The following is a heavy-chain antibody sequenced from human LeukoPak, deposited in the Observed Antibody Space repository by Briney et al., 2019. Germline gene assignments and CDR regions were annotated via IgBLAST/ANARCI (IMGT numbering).Heavy chain of an antibody. CDR1: GYTFTSYG. CDR3: ARLSIAAPLDY. J-gene: IGHJ4*02. Sequence: GASVKVSCKASGYTFTSYGISWVRQAPGQGLKWMGWISAYNGNTNSAQKLQGRVTMTTDTSPNTAYMELRSLRSDDTAVYYCARLSIAAPLDYWGQGTLVTVSS. D-gene: IGHD6-6*01. V-gene: IGHV1-18*01. CDR2: ISAYNGNT.